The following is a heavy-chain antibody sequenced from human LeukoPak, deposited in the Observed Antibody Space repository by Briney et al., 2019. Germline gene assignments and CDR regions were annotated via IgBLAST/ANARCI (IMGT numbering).Heavy chain of an antibody. D-gene: IGHD3-22*01. CDR2: ISGSGGST. Sequence: GGSLRLSCAASGFTFSSYAMSWVRQAPGKGLEWVSAISGSGGSTYYADSVKGRFTISRDNSKNTLYLQMNSLRAEDTTVYYCAKEKTYYYDSSGYPEVWGQGTLVTVSS. CDR3: AKEKTYYYDSSGYPEV. CDR1: GFTFSSYA. J-gene: IGHJ4*02. V-gene: IGHV3-23*01.